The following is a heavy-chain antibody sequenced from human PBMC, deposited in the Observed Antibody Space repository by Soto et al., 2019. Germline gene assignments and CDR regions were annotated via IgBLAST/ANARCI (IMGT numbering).Heavy chain of an antibody. CDR1: GGSISSSSYY. Sequence: PSETLSLTCTVSGGSISSSSYYWGWIRQPPGKGLEWIGSIYYSGSTYYNPSLKSRVTISVDTSKNQFSLKLSSVTAADTAVYYCARVLDCSSTSCYSWWFDPWGQGTLVTVSS. CDR2: IYYSGST. V-gene: IGHV4-39*07. CDR3: ARVLDCSSTSCYSWWFDP. D-gene: IGHD2-2*01. J-gene: IGHJ5*02.